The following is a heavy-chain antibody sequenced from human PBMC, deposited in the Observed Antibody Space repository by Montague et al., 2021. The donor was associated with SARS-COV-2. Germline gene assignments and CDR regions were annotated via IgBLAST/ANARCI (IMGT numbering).Heavy chain of an antibody. Sequence: CAISGDSVSSNIATWNWIRQSPSRGLEWLGRTYYRSKWYNDYAVSVKSRVIINPDTSNNRISLQLNSVTPEDTAVYYCARAYCGGKCYFYWYFDLWGRSALVTVSS. V-gene: IGHV6-1*01. CDR2: TYYRSKWYN. D-gene: IGHD2-21*01. J-gene: IGHJ2*01. CDR3: ARAYCGGKCYFYWYFDL. CDR1: GDSVSSNIAT.